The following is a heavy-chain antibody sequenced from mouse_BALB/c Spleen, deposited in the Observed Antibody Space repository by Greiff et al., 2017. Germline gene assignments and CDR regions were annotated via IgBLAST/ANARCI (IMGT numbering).Heavy chain of an antibody. V-gene: IGHV2-2*02. CDR2: IWSGGST. CDR3: ARGLRREMDY. CDR1: GFSLTSYG. Sequence: VQLQQSGPGLVQPSQSLSITCTVSGFSLTSYGVHWVRQSPGKGLEWLGVIWSGGSTDYNAAFISRLSISKDNSKSQVFFKMNSLQANDTAIYYCARGLRREMDYWGQGTSVTVSS. J-gene: IGHJ4*01. D-gene: IGHD2-2*01.